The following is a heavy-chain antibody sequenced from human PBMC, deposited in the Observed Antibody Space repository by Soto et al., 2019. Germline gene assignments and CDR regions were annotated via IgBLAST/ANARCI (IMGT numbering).Heavy chain of an antibody. CDR1: GYTFTSYG. V-gene: IGHV1-18*01. CDR2: ISAYNGNT. J-gene: IGHJ6*04. CDR3: ARGIVLGEPGWMVV. Sequence: QVQLVQSGPEVKKPGASVKVSCKASGYTFTSYGISWVRQAPGQGLEWMGWISAYNGNTNYAQKLQGRVTMTTDTPTSTEYMEVRGLRSDDTGVYCCARGIVLGEPGWMVVWVKGTTVTVSS. D-gene: IGHD2-21*01.